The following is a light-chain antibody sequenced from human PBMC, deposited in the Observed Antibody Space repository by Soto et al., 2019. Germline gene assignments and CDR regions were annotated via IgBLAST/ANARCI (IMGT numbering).Light chain of an antibody. J-gene: IGKJ2*01. Sequence: DLQMTQSPSTLSASVGDRVTITCRASQSIGHWLAWYQQKPGKAPKVLIYGASSLESGVPSRFSGSGSGTEFTLPISSLQPDDFATYYCQQYNSYLYTFGQGTKLEIK. CDR3: QQYNSYLYT. CDR1: QSIGHW. CDR2: GAS. V-gene: IGKV1-5*03.